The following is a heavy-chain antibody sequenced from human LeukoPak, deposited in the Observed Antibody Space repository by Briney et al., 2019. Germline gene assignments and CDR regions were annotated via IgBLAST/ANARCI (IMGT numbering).Heavy chain of an antibody. CDR2: IWYDGSNK. CDR3: ASTATMRDGMDV. Sequence: GGSLRLSCAASGFTFSSYGMHWVRQAPGKGLEWVAVIWYDGSNKYYADSVKGRFTISRDNSKNTLYLQMNSLRAEDAAVYYCASTATMRDGMDVWGQGTTVTVSS. CDR1: GFTFSSYG. D-gene: IGHD3-22*01. V-gene: IGHV3-33*01. J-gene: IGHJ6*02.